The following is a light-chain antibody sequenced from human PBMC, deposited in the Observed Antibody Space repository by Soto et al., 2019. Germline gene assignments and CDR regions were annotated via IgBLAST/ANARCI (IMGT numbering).Light chain of an antibody. J-gene: IGLJ1*01. Sequence: VLTQPRSVSWSPGQSVTISCTGPTIDVDSSNYVSWYQQHPGKAPKLMIYDVSERPSGVPDRFSGSKSGSTASLTISGLQAEDEADSYCCSYATTFYVFGRGTKGTVL. CDR1: TIDVDSSNY. V-gene: IGLV2-11*01. CDR3: CSYATTFYV. CDR2: DVS.